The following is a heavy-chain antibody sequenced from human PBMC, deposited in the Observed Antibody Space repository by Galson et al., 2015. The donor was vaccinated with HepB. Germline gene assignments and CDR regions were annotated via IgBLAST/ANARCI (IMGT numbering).Heavy chain of an antibody. J-gene: IGHJ6*02. Sequence: SCKASGYTFTSYHIHWVRQAPGQGLEWMGIINPSGGSSSYARKFQGRVTMTRDTSTSTVYMELSSLRSEDTAVYYCARDRDSSSPGAYGMDVWGQGTTVTVSS. CDR3: ARDRDSSSPGAYGMDV. D-gene: IGHD6-6*01. CDR2: INPSGGSS. V-gene: IGHV1-46*01. CDR1: GYTFTSYH.